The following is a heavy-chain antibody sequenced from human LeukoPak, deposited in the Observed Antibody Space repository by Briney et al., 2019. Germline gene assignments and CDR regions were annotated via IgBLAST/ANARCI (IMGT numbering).Heavy chain of an antibody. V-gene: IGHV3-48*01. D-gene: IGHD1-26*01. CDR3: ARDLGATIFDFDY. Sequence: PGGSLRLSCAASGFTFSTYTMNWVRQAPGKGLEWVSSISSIGSTIYCADSVKGRFTISRDNAKNSLYLQMNSLRVEGTAVYYCARDLGATIFDFDYWGQGTLVTVSS. CDR1: GFTFSTYT. J-gene: IGHJ4*02. CDR2: ISSIGSTI.